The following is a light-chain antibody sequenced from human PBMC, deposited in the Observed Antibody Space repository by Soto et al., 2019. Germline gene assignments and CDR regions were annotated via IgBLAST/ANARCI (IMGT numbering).Light chain of an antibody. V-gene: IGLV1-40*01. Sequence: QAVVTQPPSVSGAPGQRVTISCTGSNSNIGTGYDVHWYQRLPGTAPKLLIYGNNNRPSGVPDRFSGSRSGTSASLGITGLQAEDEADYYCQSYDSSLSGSVFGGGTKVTVL. CDR3: QSYDSSLSGSV. CDR2: GNN. J-gene: IGLJ2*01. CDR1: NSNIGTGYD.